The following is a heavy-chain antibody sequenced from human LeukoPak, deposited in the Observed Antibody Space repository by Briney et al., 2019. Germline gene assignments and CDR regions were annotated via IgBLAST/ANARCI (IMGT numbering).Heavy chain of an antibody. V-gene: IGHV3-15*01. D-gene: IGHD2-2*01. CDR3: TTVYIVVVPAAARDY. Sequence: GGSLRLSCAASGFTFSSYWMSWVRQAPGKGLEWVGRIKSKTDGGTTDYAAPVKGRFTISRDDSKNTLYLQMNSLKTEDTAVYYCTTVYIVVVPAAARDYWGQGTLVTVSS. J-gene: IGHJ4*02. CDR1: GFTFSSYW. CDR2: IKSKTDGGTT.